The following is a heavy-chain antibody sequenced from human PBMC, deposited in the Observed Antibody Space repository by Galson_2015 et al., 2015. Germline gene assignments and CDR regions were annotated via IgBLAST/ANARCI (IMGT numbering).Heavy chain of an antibody. CDR2: IWYDGSNK. V-gene: IGHV3-33*01. D-gene: IGHD6-19*01. Sequence: SLRLSCAASGFTFSSYGMHWVRQAPGKGLEWVAVIWYDGSNKYYADSVKGRFTISRDNSKNTLYLQMNSLRAEDTAVYYCARDLAVAGNTFDYWGQGTLVTVSS. CDR1: GFTFSSYG. J-gene: IGHJ4*02. CDR3: ARDLAVAGNTFDY.